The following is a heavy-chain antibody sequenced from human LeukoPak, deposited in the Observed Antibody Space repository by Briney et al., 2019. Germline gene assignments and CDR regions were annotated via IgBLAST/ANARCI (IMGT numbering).Heavy chain of an antibody. Sequence: SVKVSCKASGGTFSSYAISWVRQAPGQGLEWMGRIIPILGIANYAQKFQGRVTITADKSTSTAYMEPSSLRSEDTAVYYCAILVGDSSGYQGVYYFDYWGQGTLVTVSS. CDR3: AILVGDSSGYQGVYYFDY. D-gene: IGHD3-22*01. CDR1: GGTFSSYA. J-gene: IGHJ4*02. V-gene: IGHV1-69*04. CDR2: IIPILGIA.